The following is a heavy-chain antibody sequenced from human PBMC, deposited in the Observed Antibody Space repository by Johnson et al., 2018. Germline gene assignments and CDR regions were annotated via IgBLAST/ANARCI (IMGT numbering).Heavy chain of an antibody. CDR2: IGASGGST. J-gene: IGHJ1*01. CDR1: GFTVSSNY. CDR3: AKDGRLLRYFDWAFIFQH. V-gene: IGHV3-66*02. Sequence: VQLVESGGGLVKPGGSLRLSCAASGFTVSSNYMSWVRQAPGKGLEWVSLIGASGGSTYYGDSVKGRFTISRDNSKNTLYLQMDSLRAEDTAVYYCAKDGRLLRYFDWAFIFQHWGQGTLVTVSS. D-gene: IGHD3-9*01.